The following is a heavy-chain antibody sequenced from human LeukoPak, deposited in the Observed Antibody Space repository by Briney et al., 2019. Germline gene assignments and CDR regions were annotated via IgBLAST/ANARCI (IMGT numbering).Heavy chain of an antibody. CDR1: GCSISSYY. Sequence: SETLSLTCTVSGCSISSYYWSWIRQPPGKGLEWIGYIYYSGSTNYNPSLKSRVTISVDTSKNQFSLKLSSVTAADTAVYYCARGDGYNQGLLFDYWGQGTLVTVSS. D-gene: IGHD5-24*01. CDR2: IYYSGST. V-gene: IGHV4-59*01. J-gene: IGHJ4*02. CDR3: ARGDGYNQGLLFDY.